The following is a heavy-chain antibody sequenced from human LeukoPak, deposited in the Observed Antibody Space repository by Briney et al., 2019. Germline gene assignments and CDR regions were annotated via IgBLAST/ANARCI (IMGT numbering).Heavy chain of an antibody. V-gene: IGHV3-53*01. CDR1: GFTVSSSY. Sequence: PGGSLRLSCAASGFTVSSSYMTWVRQAPGKGLEWVSVIRSGGSTVYADSVKGRFTISRDNSKNTLYLQLNSLRAEDTAVYYCAREGAGTVNAFDIWGQGTMVTVSS. J-gene: IGHJ3*02. D-gene: IGHD6-19*01. CDR3: AREGAGTVNAFDI. CDR2: IRSGGST.